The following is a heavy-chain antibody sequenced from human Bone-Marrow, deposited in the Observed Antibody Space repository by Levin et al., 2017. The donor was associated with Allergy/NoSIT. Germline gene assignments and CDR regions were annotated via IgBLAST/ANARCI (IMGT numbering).Heavy chain of an antibody. CDR2: IWYEGSRK. CDR1: GFNMSRYG. J-gene: IGHJ3*01. CDR3: ARDNLAENRPENVFDV. V-gene: IGHV3-33*08. Sequence: GESLKISCAASGFNMSRYGMHWVRQAPGKGLEWVAVIWYEGSRKDYGDTVKGRFTISRDNSKNTLNLQMGSLSAEDTAVYYCARDNLAENRPENVFDVWGQGTMVTVSS. D-gene: IGHD1-14*01.